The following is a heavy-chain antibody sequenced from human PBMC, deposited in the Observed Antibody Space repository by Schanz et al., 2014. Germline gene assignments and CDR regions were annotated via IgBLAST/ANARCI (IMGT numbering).Heavy chain of an antibody. V-gene: IGHV1-2*04. CDR1: GYTFSDYY. CDR2: INPNTGGT. Sequence: QVPLVQSGAEVKKPGASVKVSCKASGYTFSDYYIHWVRQAPGQGLEWMGWINPNTGGTNFAQKFQGWVTVTRDTSISTVYMELSRVTYEDTAVYYCARDDRAYYYGMDVWGQGTTVTVSS. CDR3: ARDDRAYYYGMDV. J-gene: IGHJ6*02. D-gene: IGHD3-22*01.